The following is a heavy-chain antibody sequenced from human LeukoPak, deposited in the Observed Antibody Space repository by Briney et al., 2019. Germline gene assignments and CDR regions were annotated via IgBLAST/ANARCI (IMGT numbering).Heavy chain of an antibody. CDR2: IIPIFGTA. D-gene: IGHD3-22*01. CDR3: ARGDSSGYRVLYYFDY. J-gene: IGHJ4*02. Sequence: ASVKVSCKASGGTFSSYAISWVRQAPGQGLEWMGGIIPIFGTANCAQKFQGRVTITADESTSTAYMELSSLRSEDTAVYYCARGDSSGYRVLYYFDYWGQGTLVTVSS. CDR1: GGTFSSYA. V-gene: IGHV1-69*01.